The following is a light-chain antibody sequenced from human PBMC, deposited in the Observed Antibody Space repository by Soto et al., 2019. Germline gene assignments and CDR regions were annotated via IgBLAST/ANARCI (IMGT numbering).Light chain of an antibody. V-gene: IGLV2-14*01. CDR1: SSDVGSYNS. CDR3: SSYTTSASYV. CDR2: GVS. Sequence: QSVLTQPASVSVSPGQSITIFCTGTSSDVGSYNSVSWYQQHPGKAPKLMIYGVSNRPSGVSIRFSGSKSGNTASLTISGLQAEDEGDYYCSSYTTSASYVFGTGTKVTV. J-gene: IGLJ1*01.